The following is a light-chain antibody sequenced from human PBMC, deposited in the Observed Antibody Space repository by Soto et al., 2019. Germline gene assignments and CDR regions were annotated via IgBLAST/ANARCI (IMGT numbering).Light chain of an antibody. J-gene: IGKJ4*01. Sequence: DIQMTQSPSSLSASVGDRITITCRASQSISNSLHWYQQKPGKAPKLLIYPVSTLQSGVPGRFRGSGSETEFTLTITYLQPEDFATYYCQQGYSIHALTFGGGTKVELK. CDR2: PVS. V-gene: IGKV1-39*01. CDR3: QQGYSIHALT. CDR1: QSISNS.